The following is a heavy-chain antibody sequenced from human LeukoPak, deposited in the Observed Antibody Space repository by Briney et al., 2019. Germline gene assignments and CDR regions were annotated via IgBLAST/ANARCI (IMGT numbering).Heavy chain of an antibody. J-gene: IGHJ3*02. CDR2: IIPILGIA. V-gene: IGHV1-69*02. Sequence: GSSVNVSCKASGGTFSSYTISWVRQAPGQGHDWMGRIIPILGIANYAQKFQGRVTITADKSTSTAYMELSSLRSEDTAVYYCATTFRSESAFDIWGQGTMVTVSS. CDR3: ATTFRSESAFDI. D-gene: IGHD2/OR15-2a*01. CDR1: GGTFSSYT.